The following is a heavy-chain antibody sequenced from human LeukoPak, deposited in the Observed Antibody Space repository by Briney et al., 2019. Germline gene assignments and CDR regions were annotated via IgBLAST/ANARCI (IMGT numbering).Heavy chain of an antibody. CDR1: GFTFSSYA. CDR3: ARDLIAAAGAGLDY. J-gene: IGHJ4*02. D-gene: IGHD6-13*01. Sequence: PGRSLRLSCAASGFTFSSYAMHWVRQAPGKGLEWVVVISYDGSNKYYADSVKGRFTISRDNSKNTLYLQMNSLRAEDTAVYYCARDLIAAAGAGLDYWGQGTLVTVSS. CDR2: ISYDGSNK. V-gene: IGHV3-30*04.